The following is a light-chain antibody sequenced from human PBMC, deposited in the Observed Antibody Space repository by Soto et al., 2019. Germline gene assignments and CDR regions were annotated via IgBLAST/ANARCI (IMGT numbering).Light chain of an antibody. V-gene: IGKV3-20*01. CDR3: QQYENSPIT. CDR2: GAS. J-gene: IGKJ5*01. CDR1: QSVSNF. Sequence: EIVLTQSPATLSLSPGERATPSCRASQSVSNFLAWYQQKPGQAPRLLIYGASSRATGIPDRFSGTGSETDFTLTINRLEPEDFAVYYCQQYENSPITFGQGTRLEIK.